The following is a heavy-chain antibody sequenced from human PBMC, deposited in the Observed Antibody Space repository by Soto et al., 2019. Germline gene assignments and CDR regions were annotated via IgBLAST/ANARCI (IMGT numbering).Heavy chain of an antibody. D-gene: IGHD2-15*01. J-gene: IGHJ4*02. V-gene: IGHV3-33*01. CDR1: EFTFSSYG. CDR2: IWYDGSNK. CDR3: ARDHGGGSSTIDY. Sequence: QVQMVESGGGVVQPGRSLRLSCAASEFTFSSYGMHWVRQAPGKGLEWVAVIWYDGSNKYYADSVKGRFTISREKSKNTLYLQMNSLRAEDTAVYYCARDHGGGSSTIDYWGQGSQVTVSS.